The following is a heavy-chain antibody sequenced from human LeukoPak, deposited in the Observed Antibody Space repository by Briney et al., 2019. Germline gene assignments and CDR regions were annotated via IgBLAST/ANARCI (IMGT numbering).Heavy chain of an antibody. CDR2: ISAYNGNT. J-gene: IGHJ5*02. CDR3: ARGLGDRYFDWLLSSNWFDP. D-gene: IGHD3-9*01. Sequence: GASVKVSCKASGYTFTGYYMHWVRQAPGQGLEWMGWISAYNGNTNYAQKLQGRVTMTTDTSTSTAYMELRSLRSDDTAVYYCARGLGDRYFDWLLSSNWFDPWGQGTLVTVSS. V-gene: IGHV1-18*04. CDR1: GYTFTGYY.